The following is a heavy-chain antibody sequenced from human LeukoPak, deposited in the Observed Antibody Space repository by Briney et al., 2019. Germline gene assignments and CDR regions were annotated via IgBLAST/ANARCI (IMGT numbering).Heavy chain of an antibody. D-gene: IGHD6-13*01. Sequence: GGSLRLSCVASGITFDDYAMHWVRQAPGKGLEWVSGISWNSGSIGYADSVKGRFTISRDNAKNSLYLQMNSLRPEDMAFYYCARPEYNSSWSGLFDSWGQGTLVTVSS. CDR1: GITFDDYA. CDR3: ARPEYNSSWSGLFDS. J-gene: IGHJ4*02. CDR2: ISWNSGSI. V-gene: IGHV3-9*03.